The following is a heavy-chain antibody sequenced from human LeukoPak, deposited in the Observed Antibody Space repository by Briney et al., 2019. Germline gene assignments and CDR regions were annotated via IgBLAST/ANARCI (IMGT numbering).Heavy chain of an antibody. V-gene: IGHV4-59*08. Sequence: SETLSLTCTVSGGSISSYYWSWIRQPPGKGLEWIGYINYSGSTNYNPSLKSRVTISVDTSKNQFSLKLSSVTAADTAVYYCARHGAAAGDFDYWGQGTLVTVSS. CDR1: GGSISSYY. CDR3: ARHGAAAGDFDY. D-gene: IGHD6-13*01. CDR2: INYSGST. J-gene: IGHJ4*02.